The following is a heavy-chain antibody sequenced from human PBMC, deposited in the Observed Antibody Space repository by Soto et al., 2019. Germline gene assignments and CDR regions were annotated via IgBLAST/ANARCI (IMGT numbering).Heavy chain of an antibody. Sequence: PVGSLRLSCAASGFTFSSYAMSWVRQAPGKGLERVSSISSKNNRTSYYIHYAESVKGRFTVSRDNAKNSLFLQMNTLRAEDTGVYYCAIVRLDYGSKTYFFDNWGQGNLVTVYS. CDR2: ISSKNNRTSYYI. J-gene: IGHJ4*02. D-gene: IGHD4-17*01. CDR1: GFTFSSYA. CDR3: AIVRLDYGSKTYFFDN. V-gene: IGHV3-21*01.